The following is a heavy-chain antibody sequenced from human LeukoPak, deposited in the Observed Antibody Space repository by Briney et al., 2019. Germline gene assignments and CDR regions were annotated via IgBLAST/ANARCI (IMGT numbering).Heavy chain of an antibody. CDR1: GGSISSYY. CDR2: IYYSGST. CDR3: ARDSLGGSYFDY. J-gene: IGHJ4*02. Sequence: SETLPLTCTVPGGSISSYYWSWIRQPPGKGLEWIGYIYYSGSTNYNPSLKSRVTISVDTSKNQFSLKLSSVTAADTAVYYCARDSLGGSYFDYWGQGTLVTVSS. D-gene: IGHD1-26*01. V-gene: IGHV4-59*01.